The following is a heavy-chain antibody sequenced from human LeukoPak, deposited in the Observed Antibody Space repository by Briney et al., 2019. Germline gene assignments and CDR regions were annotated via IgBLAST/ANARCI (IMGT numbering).Heavy chain of an antibody. D-gene: IGHD1-26*01. V-gene: IGHV1-3*01. CDR1: GYTFTSYA. Sequence: GASVKVSCKASGYTFTSYAMHWVRQAPGQRLEWMGWINAGNGNTKYSQKFQGRVTITRDTSTSTAYMELRSLRSDDTAVYYCARDGLGATTIYWGQGTLVTVSS. CDR3: ARDGLGATTIY. J-gene: IGHJ4*02. CDR2: INAGNGNT.